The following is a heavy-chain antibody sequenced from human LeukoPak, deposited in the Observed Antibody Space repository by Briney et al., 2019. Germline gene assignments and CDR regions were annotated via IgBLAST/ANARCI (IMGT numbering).Heavy chain of an antibody. Sequence: GGSLRLSCAASGFTVSSNYMSWVRQAPGKGLEWVSVIHSGGSTFYADPVKGRFTISRDNSKNTLYLQMNSLRAEDTAVYYCAKEASGRFDPWGQGTLVTVSS. CDR1: GFTVSSNY. CDR3: AKEASGRFDP. V-gene: IGHV3-53*01. J-gene: IGHJ5*02. CDR2: IHSGGST.